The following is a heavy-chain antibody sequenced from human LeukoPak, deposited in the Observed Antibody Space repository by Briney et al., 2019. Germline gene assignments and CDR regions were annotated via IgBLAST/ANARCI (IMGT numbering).Heavy chain of an antibody. D-gene: IGHD3-3*02. V-gene: IGHV3-21*01. CDR2: ISKSNNDK. CDR1: GFPFSTYS. Sequence: GGSLTLSCSASGFPFSTYSMNWVRQAPGKGLEWVSSISKSNNDKDYIESVKGRFTISRDNAKNSLYLQMDSLRAEDTAVYHCARTNLNILPRTPPGRVNYYYFIDVWGKGTTVTVSS. CDR3: ARTNLNILPRTPPGRVNYYYFIDV. J-gene: IGHJ6*03.